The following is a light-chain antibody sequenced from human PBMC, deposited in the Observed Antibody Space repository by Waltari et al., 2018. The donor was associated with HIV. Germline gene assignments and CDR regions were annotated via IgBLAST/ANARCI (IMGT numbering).Light chain of an antibody. CDR1: SSDVGAYTL. V-gene: IGLV2-23*02. Sequence: QSALTQSASVSGSPGQSITISCTGTSSDVGAYTLVSWSQQHPGEVPTLLIYEVTKRPSGVSTRFSGSKSGNTASLTISGLQAEDEADYYCCSYAGSGLVFGGGTKLTVL. CDR3: CSYAGSGLV. J-gene: IGLJ3*02. CDR2: EVT.